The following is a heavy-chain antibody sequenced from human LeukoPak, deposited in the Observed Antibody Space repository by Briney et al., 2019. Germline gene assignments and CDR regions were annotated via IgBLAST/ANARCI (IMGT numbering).Heavy chain of an antibody. CDR3: AREGNYYDSSGYYGGVDY. J-gene: IGHJ4*02. D-gene: IGHD3-22*01. V-gene: IGHV1-69*13. CDR2: IIPIFGTA. CDR1: VGTFSSYA. Sequence: GAAVKVSCKASVGTFSSYAIRWVRQAPGQGLEWMGGIIPIFGTANYAQKFQGRVTITADESTSTAYMELSRLRSEDTAVYYCAREGNYYDSSGYYGGVDYWGQGTLVTVSS.